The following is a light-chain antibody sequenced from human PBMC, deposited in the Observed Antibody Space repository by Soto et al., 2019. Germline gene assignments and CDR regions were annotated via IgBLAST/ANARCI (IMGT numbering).Light chain of an antibody. V-gene: IGKV1-5*03. CDR2: KAS. CDR1: QSISSW. Sequence: DIQMTQSPSTLSASVGDRVTITCRASQSISSWLAWYQKKPGKAPKLLMYKASTLQSGVPSRFSGSGSGTEFTLTVSSLQPDDFAPYYCHRYDTYSVKAFGQGTRVVSK. J-gene: IGKJ2*01. CDR3: HRYDTYSVKA.